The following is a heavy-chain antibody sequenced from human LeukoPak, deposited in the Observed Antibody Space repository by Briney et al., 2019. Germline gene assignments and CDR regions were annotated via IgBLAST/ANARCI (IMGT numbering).Heavy chain of an antibody. J-gene: IGHJ3*02. V-gene: IGHV3-66*02. CDR2: SYSGGST. CDR3: ARGVIRGIDAFDI. D-gene: IGHD3-10*01. CDR1: GFTFSSNY. Sequence: GGSLRLSCAASGFTFSSNYISWVRQAPGKGLECVSVSYSGGSTDYADSVMGRFTISRDNSTNTLYLQMNSLRTEDTAVYYCARGVIRGIDAFDIWGQGTMVTVSS.